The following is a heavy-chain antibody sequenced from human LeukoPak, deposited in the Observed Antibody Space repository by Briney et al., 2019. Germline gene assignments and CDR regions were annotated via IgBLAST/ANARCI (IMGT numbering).Heavy chain of an antibody. CDR3: ARASYDFWSAAHY. CDR2: ISYDGSNK. Sequence: GGSLRLSCAASGFTFSSYAMHWVRQAPGKGLEWVAVISYDGSNKYYADSVKGRFTISGDNSKNTLYLQMNSLRAEDTAVYYCARASYDFWSAAHYWGQGTLVTVSS. D-gene: IGHD3-3*01. V-gene: IGHV3-30-3*01. J-gene: IGHJ4*02. CDR1: GFTFSSYA.